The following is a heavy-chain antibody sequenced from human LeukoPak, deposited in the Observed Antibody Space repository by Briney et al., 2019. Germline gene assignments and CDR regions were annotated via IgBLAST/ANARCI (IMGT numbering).Heavy chain of an antibody. CDR3: ARAWGGSLGV. D-gene: IGHD1-26*01. CDR1: GFPFSNYD. V-gene: IGHV3-13*01. J-gene: IGHJ4*02. CDR2: IGTAGNT. Sequence: GGSLRLSCAASGFPFSNYDMHWVRHPIGKGLEWVSAIGTAGNTYYSDSVKGRFTISTENAKNSLYLQMNGLRPGDTAVYYCARAWGGSLGVWGRGILVIVSS.